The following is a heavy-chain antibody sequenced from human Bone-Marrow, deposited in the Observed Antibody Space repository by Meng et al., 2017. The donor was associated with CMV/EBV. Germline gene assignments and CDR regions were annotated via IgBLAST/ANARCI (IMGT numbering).Heavy chain of an antibody. Sequence: GESLKIPCAASGFTFSSYGMHWVRQAPGKGLEWVAVIWSDGSNKYYADSVKGRFTISRDNSNNTLYLQTNSLRGEDTAVYYCAKGVTRARFYYYYGMDAWGQGTTVTVSS. CDR3: AKGVTRARFYYYYGMDA. CDR1: GFTFSSYG. V-gene: IGHV3-33*06. D-gene: IGHD2-2*01. CDR2: IWSDGSNK. J-gene: IGHJ6*02.